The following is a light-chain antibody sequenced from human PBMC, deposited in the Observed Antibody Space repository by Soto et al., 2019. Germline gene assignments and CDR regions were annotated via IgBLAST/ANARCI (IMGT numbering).Light chain of an antibody. CDR1: QSLLYRDVKTY. J-gene: IGKJ4*01. Sequence: DIVMTQTPLSLSVAAGQPASISCKSSQSLLYRDVKTYLDWYVQKPGQPPQLLIYGLSNRFSGVPDRFSGGGSGTDFTLNISRVEAEDVGVYYCMQSIQALTFGGGTKLEIK. V-gene: IGKV2D-29*01. CDR3: MQSIQALT. CDR2: GLS.